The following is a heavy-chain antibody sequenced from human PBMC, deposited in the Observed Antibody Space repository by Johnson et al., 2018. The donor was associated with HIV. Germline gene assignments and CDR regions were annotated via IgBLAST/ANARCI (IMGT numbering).Heavy chain of an antibody. J-gene: IGHJ3*01. D-gene: IGHD2-15*01. Sequence: EVQVVESGGGLVQPGGSLRLSCAASGFTVSSNYMSWVRQAPGKGLEWVSYISSSTNTIYYADSVKGRFTISRDNAKNSLYLQMDSLRAKDTALYYCARGIVEVQPRDRLLRDDVFEVWGQGTMVTVSS. CDR1: GFTVSSNY. CDR3: ARGIVEVQPRDRLLRDDVFEV. CDR2: ISSSTNTI. V-gene: IGHV3-48*04.